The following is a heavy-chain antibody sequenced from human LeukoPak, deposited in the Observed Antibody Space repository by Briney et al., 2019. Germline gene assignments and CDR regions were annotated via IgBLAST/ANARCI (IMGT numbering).Heavy chain of an antibody. V-gene: IGHV3-33*01. Sequence: GGSLRLPCAASGFTFSSYGMHWVRQAPGKGLEWVAVIWYDGSNKYYADSVKGRFTISRDNSKNTLYLQMNSLRAEDTAVYYCARSYYYDSSGHPPFAYWGQGTLVTVSS. D-gene: IGHD3-22*01. CDR3: ARSYYYDSSGHPPFAY. CDR2: IWYDGSNK. CDR1: GFTFSSYG. J-gene: IGHJ4*02.